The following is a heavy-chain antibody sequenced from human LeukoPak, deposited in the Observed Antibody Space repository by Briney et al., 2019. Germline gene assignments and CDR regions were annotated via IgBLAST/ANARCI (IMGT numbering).Heavy chain of an antibody. CDR3: ASATSDYYGSGSYYKFPYYYYGMDV. V-gene: IGHV4-31*03. Sequence: SETLSLTCTVSGGSISSGGYYWSWIHQHPGKGLEWIGYIYYSGSTYYNPSLKSRVTISVDTSKNQFSLKLSSVTAADTAVYYCASATSDYYGSGSYYKFPYYYYGMDVWGKGTTVTVSS. D-gene: IGHD3-10*01. CDR2: IYYSGST. CDR1: GGSISSGGYY. J-gene: IGHJ6*04.